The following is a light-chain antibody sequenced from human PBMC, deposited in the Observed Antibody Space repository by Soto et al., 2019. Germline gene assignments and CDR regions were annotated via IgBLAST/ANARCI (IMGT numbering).Light chain of an antibody. Sequence: QLVLTQLPSASASLGASVKLTCTLSSGHSRYAIAWHQQQPEKDPRYLMKVTSDGSHIKGDGIPDRFSGSSSGAERYLTTSCPQYEDAADYYCQTWGTGLVVFGGGTKLTVL. CDR3: QTWGTGLVV. J-gene: IGLJ2*01. CDR2: VTSDGSH. CDR1: SGHSRYA. V-gene: IGLV4-69*01.